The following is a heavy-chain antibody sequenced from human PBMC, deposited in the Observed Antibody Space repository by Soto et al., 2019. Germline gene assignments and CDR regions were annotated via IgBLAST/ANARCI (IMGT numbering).Heavy chain of an antibody. CDR3: AKDRDYPRDYFHY. D-gene: IGHD3-10*01. CDR1: GFTLGRYG. J-gene: IGHJ4*02. V-gene: IGHV3-23*01. Sequence: GGSLRLSCAASGFTLGRYGMSWVRQAPGKGLEWVSAVSPNGQGIYYADSVRGRFTISRDFSKNTVFLHMDSLRAEDTAVYYCAKDRDYPRDYFHYWGQGTLVTISS. CDR2: VSPNGQGI.